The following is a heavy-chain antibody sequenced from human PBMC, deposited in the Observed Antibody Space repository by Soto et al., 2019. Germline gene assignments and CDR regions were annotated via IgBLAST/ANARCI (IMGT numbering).Heavy chain of an antibody. D-gene: IGHD5-12*01. Sequence: HPGVSLRLAVSASGFRFSSYAMSWVRTAPGKGLEWVSAISGSGGSTYYADSVKGRFTISRDNSKNTLYLQMNSLRAEDTAVYYCAKDLKKGGRWLQFGYYGMDGWGQGTKVTVSS. CDR3: AKDLKKGGRWLQFGYYGMDG. J-gene: IGHJ6*02. CDR2: ISGSGGST. CDR1: GFRFSSYA. V-gene: IGHV3-23*01.